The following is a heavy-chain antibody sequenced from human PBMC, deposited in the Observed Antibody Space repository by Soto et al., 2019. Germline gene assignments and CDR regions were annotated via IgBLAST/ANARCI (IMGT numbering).Heavy chain of an antibody. Sequence: QVQLVQSGAEVKRPGASVKLSCKASGYTFTSYYIHWVRQAPGQGLEWMGVIYPDGGTTSYAQKFQGRVTMTRDTSTSSVYMELSSLRSEDMAVYYCAREDPAIAGFDYWGQGTLVTVSS. V-gene: IGHV1-46*01. J-gene: IGHJ4*02. CDR2: IYPDGGTT. CDR1: GYTFTSYY. CDR3: AREDPAIAGFDY.